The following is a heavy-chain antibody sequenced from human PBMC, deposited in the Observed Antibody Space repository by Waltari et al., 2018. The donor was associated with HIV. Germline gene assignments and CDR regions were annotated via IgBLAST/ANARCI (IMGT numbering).Heavy chain of an antibody. CDR2: ISSSSFNI. CDR3: ARDTLNFFFGLDV. J-gene: IGHJ6*02. Sequence: EEQLVESGGGLVHPGGSLKLSCAASGFSFGDYAMIWVRQAPGKGLGWIAYISSSSFNIKDVDSVRGRFTISRDNTHNSLSLQMNNLIDEDTAKYFCARDTLNFFFGLDVWGHGTTVAVSS. CDR1: GFSFGDYA. V-gene: IGHV3-48*02.